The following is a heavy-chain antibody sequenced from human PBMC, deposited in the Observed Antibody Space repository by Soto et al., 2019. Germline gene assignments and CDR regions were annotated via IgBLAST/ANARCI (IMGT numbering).Heavy chain of an antibody. Sequence: GGSLRLSCAASGFTFDDYAMHWVRQAPGKGLEWVSGISWNSGSIGYADSVKGRFTISRDNAKNSLYLQMNSLRAEDTALYYCAKDIRSKQWLAPIDAFDIWGQGTMVTVSS. CDR2: ISWNSGSI. D-gene: IGHD6-19*01. CDR3: AKDIRSKQWLAPIDAFDI. V-gene: IGHV3-9*01. CDR1: GFTFDDYA. J-gene: IGHJ3*02.